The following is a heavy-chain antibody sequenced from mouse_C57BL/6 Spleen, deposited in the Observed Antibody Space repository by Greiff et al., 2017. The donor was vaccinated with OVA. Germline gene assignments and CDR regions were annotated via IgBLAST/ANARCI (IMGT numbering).Heavy chain of an antibody. CDR1: GYSITSGYY. Sequence: DVKLVESGPGLVKPSQSLSLTCSVTGYSITSGYYWNWIRQFPGNKLEWMGYISYDGSNNYNPSLKNRISITRDTSKNQFFLKLNSVTTEDTATYYCARYITTGYFDYWGQGTTLTVSS. V-gene: IGHV3-6*01. CDR3: ARYITTGYFDY. CDR2: ISYDGSN. J-gene: IGHJ2*01. D-gene: IGHD1-1*01.